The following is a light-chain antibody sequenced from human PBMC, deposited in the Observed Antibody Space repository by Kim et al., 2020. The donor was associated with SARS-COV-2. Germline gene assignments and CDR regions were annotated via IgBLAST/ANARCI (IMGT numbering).Light chain of an antibody. CDR3: NSYTTSSTRV. CDR1: SSDVGGYNY. V-gene: IGLV2-14*03. CDR2: DVS. Sequence: QSITIACTGTSSDVGGYNYVSWYQQHPGKAPKLIIYDVSNRPSGVSNRFSGSKSGNTASLTISGLQAEDEADYYCNSYTTSSTRVFGGGTQLTVL. J-gene: IGLJ3*02.